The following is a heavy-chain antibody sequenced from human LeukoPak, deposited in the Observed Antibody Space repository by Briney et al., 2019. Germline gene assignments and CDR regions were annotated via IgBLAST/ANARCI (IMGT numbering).Heavy chain of an antibody. D-gene: IGHD5-18*01. J-gene: IGHJ5*02. CDR3: ARAELNEGYSYGYVYNWFDP. Sequence: GGSLRLSCAASGFTFSSYSMNWVRQAPGKGLEWVSSISSSSSYIYYADSVKGRFTISRDNAKNSLYLQMNSLRAEDTAVYYCARAELNEGYSYGYVYNWFDPWGQGTLVTVSS. CDR1: GFTFSSYS. V-gene: IGHV3-21*01. CDR2: ISSSSSYI.